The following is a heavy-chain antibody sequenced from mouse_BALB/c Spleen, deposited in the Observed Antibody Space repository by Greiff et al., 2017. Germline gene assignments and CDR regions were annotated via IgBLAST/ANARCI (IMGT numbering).Heavy chain of an antibody. D-gene: IGHD4-1*01. Sequence: QVQLQQSGAELVRPGASVKLSCKTSGYIFTSYWIHWVKQRSGQGLEWIARIYPGTGSTYYNEKFKGKATLTADKSSSTAYMQLSSLKSEDSAVYFCAPNWDEGAWFAYWGQGTLVTVSA. CDR1: GYIFTSYW. CDR3: APNWDEGAWFAY. V-gene: IGHV1S132*01. J-gene: IGHJ3*01. CDR2: IYPGTGST.